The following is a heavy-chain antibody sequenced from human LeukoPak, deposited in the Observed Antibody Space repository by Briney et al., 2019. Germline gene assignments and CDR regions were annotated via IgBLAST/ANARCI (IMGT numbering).Heavy chain of an antibody. J-gene: IGHJ5*02. D-gene: IGHD3-3*01. CDR3: ARVKQRGYDFWSGYSPNWFDP. CDR2: INPSGGST. V-gene: IGHV1-46*03. Sequence: GASVKVSCKASGYTFTSYYMHWVRQAPGQGLEWMGIINPSGGSTSYAQKFQGRVTMTRDTSTSTVYMELSSLRSEDTAVYYCARVKQRGYDFWSGYSPNWFDPWGQGTLVTVSS. CDR1: GYTFTSYY.